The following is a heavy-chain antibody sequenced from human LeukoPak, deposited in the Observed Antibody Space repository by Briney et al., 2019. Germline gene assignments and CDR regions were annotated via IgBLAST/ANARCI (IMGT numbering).Heavy chain of an antibody. V-gene: IGHV4-59*01. D-gene: IGHD6-13*01. CDR2: IYHSGST. Sequence: PSETLSLTCTVSGDSISSYYWSWLRQPPGKGLEWIGYIYHSGSTNYNPSLKSRVTISADTSKDQFSLKLASVTAADTAVYYCATGYSSTWYYFDYWGQGTLVTVSS. J-gene: IGHJ4*02. CDR3: ATGYSSTWYYFDY. CDR1: GDSISSYY.